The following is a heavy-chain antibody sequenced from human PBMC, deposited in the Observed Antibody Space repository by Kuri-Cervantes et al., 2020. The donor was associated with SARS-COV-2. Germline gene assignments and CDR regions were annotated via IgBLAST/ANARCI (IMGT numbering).Heavy chain of an antibody. D-gene: IGHD3-16*01. CDR2: ICPYDSTT. V-gene: IGHV5-51*01. CDR1: GYSFTTYC. J-gene: IGHJ5*02. CDR3: ARRFGTNWFDL. Sequence: GGSLRLSCKASGYSFTTYCIAWVRQKPGKGLEWMGTICPYDSTTTYGPSFQGQVTISADKSVDTAYLQWNNLRAADTAIYYCARRFGTNWFDLWGQGTLVTVSS.